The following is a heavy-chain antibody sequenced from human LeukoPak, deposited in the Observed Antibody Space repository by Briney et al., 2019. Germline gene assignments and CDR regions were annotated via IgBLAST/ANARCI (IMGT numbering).Heavy chain of an antibody. J-gene: IGHJ4*02. CDR3: AKSHRGSCSSANCYGEGDY. Sequence: GGSLRLSCAASGLTFSSYAMSWVRQAPGKGLEWVSAISGSGGSTYYADSVKGRFTISRDNSKNTLYLQVNSLRADDTAVYYCAKSHRGSCSSANCYGEGDYWGQGTLVIVSS. D-gene: IGHD2-2*01. V-gene: IGHV3-23*01. CDR2: ISGSGGST. CDR1: GLTFSSYA.